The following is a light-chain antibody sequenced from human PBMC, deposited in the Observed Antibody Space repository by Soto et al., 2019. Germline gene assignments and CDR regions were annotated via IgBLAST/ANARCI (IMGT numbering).Light chain of an antibody. CDR3: QTWGTAIRV. V-gene: IGLV4-69*02. J-gene: IGLJ3*02. CDR2: LNSDGTH. Sequence: QPVLTQSPSASASLGASVKLTCTLSSGHSSYAIAWHQQQPEEGPRYLMKLNSDGTHSKGDGIPDRFSGSSSGAERYLTISSLQSEDEADYYCQTWGTAIRVFSGGTKLTVL. CDR1: SGHSSYA.